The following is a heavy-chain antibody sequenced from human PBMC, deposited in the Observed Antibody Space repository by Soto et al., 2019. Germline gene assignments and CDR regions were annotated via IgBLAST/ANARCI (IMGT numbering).Heavy chain of an antibody. CDR1: GGSISSYY. V-gene: IGHV4-59*01. CDR2: IYYSGST. Sequence: KTSETLSLTCTVSGGSISSYYWSWIRQPPGKGLEWIGYIYYSGSTNYNPSLKSRVTMSVDTSKNQFSLKLTSVTAADTAVYYCARGDTYFDYWGQGTLVTVS. J-gene: IGHJ4*02. CDR3: ARGDTYFDY. D-gene: IGHD5-18*01.